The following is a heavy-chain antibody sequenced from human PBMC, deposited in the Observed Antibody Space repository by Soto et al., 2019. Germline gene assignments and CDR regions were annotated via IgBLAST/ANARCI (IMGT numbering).Heavy chain of an antibody. Sequence: QVQLVQSGAEVKKPGASVKVSCKASGYTFTSYGISWVRQAPGQGLEWMGWISAYNGNTNYAQKLQGRVTMTTETRRSTGYREMTNLRSDDTAVYYCARAFDDYGWGSYRGTAYWGQGTQVSVSS. CDR2: ISAYNGNT. J-gene: IGHJ4*02. D-gene: IGHD3-16*02. CDR3: ARAFDDYGWGSYRGTAY. V-gene: IGHV1-18*01. CDR1: GYTFTSYG.